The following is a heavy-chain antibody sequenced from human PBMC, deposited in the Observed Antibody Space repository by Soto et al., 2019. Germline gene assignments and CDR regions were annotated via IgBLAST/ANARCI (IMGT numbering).Heavy chain of an antibody. CDR1: GGTFNKYA. Sequence: QVQLVQSGAEVRKPGSAVRVYCKASGGTFNKYAMNWVRQAPGQGLAWMAGIIPIFETPRYAQQFQGRVTSTVDESTNTAYMELSSLRSDDTARYYCARSIGSGVVMGCFDYWGQGTLVTVAS. CDR3: ARSIGSGVVMGCFDY. D-gene: IGHD3-3*02. J-gene: IGHJ4*02. V-gene: IGHV1-69*01. CDR2: IIPIFETP.